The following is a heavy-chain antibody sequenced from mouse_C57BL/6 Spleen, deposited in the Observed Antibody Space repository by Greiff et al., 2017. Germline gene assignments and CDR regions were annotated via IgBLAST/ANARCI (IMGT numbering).Heavy chain of an antibody. Sequence: VQLQQSGPELVKPGASVKISCKASGYAFSSSWMNWVKQRPGKGLEWIGRLYPGDGDTNYNGKFKGKATLTADKSSSTAYMQLSSLPSEDSAVYFCAREGDYGSSYVGDYWGQGTTLTVSS. J-gene: IGHJ2*01. V-gene: IGHV1-82*01. CDR3: AREGDYGSSYVGDY. CDR1: GYAFSSSW. CDR2: LYPGDGDT. D-gene: IGHD1-1*01.